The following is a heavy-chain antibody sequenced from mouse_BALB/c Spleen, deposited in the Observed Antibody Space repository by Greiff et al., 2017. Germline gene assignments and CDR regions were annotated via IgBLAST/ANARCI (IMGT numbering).Heavy chain of an antibody. CDR2: IDPENGDT. Sequence: VQLQQSGAELVRSGASVKLSCTASGFNIKDYYMHWVKQRPEQGLEWIGWIDPENGDTEYAPKFQGKATMTADTSSNTAYLQLSSLTSEDTAVYYCKRDLGRGYFDYWGQGTTLTVSS. V-gene: IGHV14-4*02. CDR3: KRDLGRGYFDY. D-gene: IGHD4-1*01. CDR1: GFNIKDYY. J-gene: IGHJ2*01.